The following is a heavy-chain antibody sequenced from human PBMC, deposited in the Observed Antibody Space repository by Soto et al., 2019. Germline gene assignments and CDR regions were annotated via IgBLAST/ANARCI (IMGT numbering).Heavy chain of an antibody. CDR2: IYSAGST. CDR1: GFTVSNNY. D-gene: IGHD4-17*01. CDR3: ARDIRWHHAL. Sequence: EVQLVESGGGLVQPGGSLRLSCAASGFTVSNNYMSWVRQAPGKGLEWVSVIYSAGSTYYADSVKGRLTISRDNSKNTLYLQMTSLRAEDKAVYYCARDIRWHHALGGQGTLVTVSS. V-gene: IGHV3-66*01. J-gene: IGHJ4*01.